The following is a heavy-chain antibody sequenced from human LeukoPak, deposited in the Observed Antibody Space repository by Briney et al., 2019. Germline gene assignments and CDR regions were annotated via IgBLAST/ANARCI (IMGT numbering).Heavy chain of an antibody. CDR3: ARDKAVTTELTQYFHH. CDR1: GYTFTSYG. D-gene: IGHD4-11*01. J-gene: IGHJ1*01. Sequence: GASVKVSCKASGYTFTSYGISWVRQAPGQGLEWMGWISGYNGYTNYAQKFQFRATMTTDTSTSTAYMELRSLTSDDTAVYYCARDKAVTTELTQYFHHWGQGTLVTVSS. CDR2: ISGYNGYT. V-gene: IGHV1-18*01.